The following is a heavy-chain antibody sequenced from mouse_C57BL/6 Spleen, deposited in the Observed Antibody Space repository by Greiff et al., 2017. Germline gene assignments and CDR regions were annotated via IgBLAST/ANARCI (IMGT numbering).Heavy chain of an antibody. Sequence: VQLQQSGAELVRPGASVKLSCTASGFNFTDDYMHWVKQRPEQGLEWIGWIDPENGDTEYASKFQGKATITADTSSNTAYLQLSSLTSEDTAVYYCTSMVTTRCYWGQGTTLTVSS. CDR3: TSMVTTRCY. CDR1: GFNFTDDY. J-gene: IGHJ2*01. V-gene: IGHV14-4*01. D-gene: IGHD2-1*01. CDR2: IDPENGDT.